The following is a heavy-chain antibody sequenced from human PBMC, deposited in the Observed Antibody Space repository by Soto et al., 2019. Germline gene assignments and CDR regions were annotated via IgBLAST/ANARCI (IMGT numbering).Heavy chain of an antibody. Sequence: QVQLVESGGGVVQPGRSLRLSCAASGFTFSSYGMHWVRQAPGKGLEWVAVIWYDGSNKYYADSVKGRFTISRDNSKNTLDLQMNSLRAEDTAVYYCARGGVAFDIWGQGTMVTVSS. J-gene: IGHJ3*02. V-gene: IGHV3-33*01. CDR3: ARGGVAFDI. CDR1: GFTFSSYG. CDR2: IWYDGSNK. D-gene: IGHD3-10*01.